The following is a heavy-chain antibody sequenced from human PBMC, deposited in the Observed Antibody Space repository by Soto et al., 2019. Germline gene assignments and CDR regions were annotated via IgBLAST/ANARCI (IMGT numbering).Heavy chain of an antibody. CDR1: GFTFSSYA. Sequence: GGSLRLSCAASGFTFSSYAMHWVRQAPGKGLEWVAVISYDGSNKYYADSVKGRFTISRDNSKNTLYLQMNSLRAEDTAVSYCSRAPAGDYYYSYGMDVWGQGTTVTVSS. CDR2: ISYDGSNK. V-gene: IGHV3-30-3*01. D-gene: IGHD7-27*01. CDR3: SRAPAGDYYYSYGMDV. J-gene: IGHJ6*02.